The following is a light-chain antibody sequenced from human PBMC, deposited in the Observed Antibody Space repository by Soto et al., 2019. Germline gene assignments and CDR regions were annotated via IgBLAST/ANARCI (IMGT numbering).Light chain of an antibody. Sequence: QSALTQPASVSGSPGQSITISCTGTSSDVGGYNYVSWYQQHPGKAPKLMIYDVSNRPSGVSNRFSGSKSGNTASLTISGLQAEDEAEYYCSSYTSSSTLYVFGTGPKVTVL. V-gene: IGLV2-14*01. CDR2: DVS. CDR1: SSDVGGYNY. CDR3: SSYTSSSTLYV. J-gene: IGLJ1*01.